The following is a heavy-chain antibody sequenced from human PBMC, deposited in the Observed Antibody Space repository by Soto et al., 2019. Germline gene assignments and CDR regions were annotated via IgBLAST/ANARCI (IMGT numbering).Heavy chain of an antibody. CDR1: GASIRGSYYF. CDR2: VYSTGST. CDR3: AKGYGEYAPTAAFDV. V-gene: IGHV4-30-4*08. Sequence: PSETLSLTCTVTGASIRGSYYFWSWIRQPPGEGLEWLGYVYSTGSTYYNPSLKSRISMSVDTSKNQFSLILSSVSAADTAVYFCAKGYGEYAPTAAFDVWGPGTMVTVSS. J-gene: IGHJ3*01. D-gene: IGHD4-17*01.